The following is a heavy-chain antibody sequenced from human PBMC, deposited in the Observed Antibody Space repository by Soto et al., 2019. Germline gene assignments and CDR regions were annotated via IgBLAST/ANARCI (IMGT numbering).Heavy chain of an antibody. CDR3: AKGYDFWSGYLGY. D-gene: IGHD3-3*01. CDR1: GITFSSYA. Sequence: GGSLRLSCAASGITFSSYAMSWVRQAPGKGLEWVSAISGSGGSTYYADSVKGRFTISRDNSKNTLYLQMNSLRAEDTAVYYCAKGYDFWSGYLGYWGQGTLVTVSS. J-gene: IGHJ4*02. V-gene: IGHV3-23*01. CDR2: ISGSGGST.